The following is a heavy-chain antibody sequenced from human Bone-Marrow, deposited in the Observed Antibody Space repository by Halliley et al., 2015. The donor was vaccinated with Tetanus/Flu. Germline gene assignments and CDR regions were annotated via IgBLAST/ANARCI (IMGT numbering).Heavy chain of an antibody. D-gene: IGHD2-15*01. CDR2: FYRNGSP. CDR1: SGSINTHY. CDR3: AVVEEVGTGPLY. V-gene: IGHV4-59*11. J-gene: IGHJ4*02. Sequence: TLSLTCSVSSGSINTHYWSWIRQSPGKGLEWISFFYRNGSPEYNPSLGSRVTMSLDTPSKQFSLHLSSVTAGDTAVFYCAVVEEVGTGPLYWGQGVQVTGSS.